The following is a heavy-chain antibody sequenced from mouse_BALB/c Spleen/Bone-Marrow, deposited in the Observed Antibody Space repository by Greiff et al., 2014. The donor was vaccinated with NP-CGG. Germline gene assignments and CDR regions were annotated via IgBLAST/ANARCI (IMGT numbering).Heavy chain of an antibody. J-gene: IGHJ2*01. D-gene: IGHD2-14*01. CDR3: VRREYDDYFDY. CDR1: GFTFDSYN. Sequence: EVQLVESGGGLVTPGGSLKLSCAASGFTFDSYNMSWVRQTPEKRLEWVATISSGGGNTYYPGSVKGRFTISRDNAKNNLYLQMSSLRSEDTALYYCVRREYDDYFDYWGQGTTLTVSS. V-gene: IGHV5-9*03. CDR2: ISSGGGNT.